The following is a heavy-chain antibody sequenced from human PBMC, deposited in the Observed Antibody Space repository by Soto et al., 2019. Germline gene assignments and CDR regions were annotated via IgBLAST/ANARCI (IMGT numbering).Heavy chain of an antibody. CDR1: GFTFSSYG. J-gene: IGHJ6*03. CDR2: IWYDGSNK. CDR3: ARDRGLLSGEHYYYYMDV. V-gene: IGHV3-33*01. Sequence: GGSLRLSCAASGFTFSSYGMHWVRQAPGKGLEWVAVIWYDGSNKYYADSVKGRFTISRDNSKNTLYLQMNSLRAEDTAVYYCARDRGLLSGEHYYYYMDVWGKGTTVTVSS. D-gene: IGHD2-15*01.